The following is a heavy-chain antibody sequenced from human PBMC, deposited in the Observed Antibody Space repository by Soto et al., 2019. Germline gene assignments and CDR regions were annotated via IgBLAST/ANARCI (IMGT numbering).Heavy chain of an antibody. CDR2: IYSGGAT. CDR3: ARDPPYGSGTSQNYGMDV. J-gene: IGHJ6*02. V-gene: IGHV3-66*01. D-gene: IGHD3-10*01. Sequence: PGGSLRLSCAAAGFSVRTSDSSWVRQAPGKGLEWVSVIYSGGATHYAVSVKGRFTISRDNAKNSLYLQMNSLRAEDTAVYYCARDPPYGSGTSQNYGMDVWGQGTTVTVSS. CDR1: GFSVRTSD.